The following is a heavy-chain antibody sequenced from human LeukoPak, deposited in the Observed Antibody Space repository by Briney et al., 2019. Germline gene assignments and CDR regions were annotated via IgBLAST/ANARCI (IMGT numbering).Heavy chain of an antibody. D-gene: IGHD3-10*01. CDR1: GGSFSGYY. V-gene: IGHV4-34*01. Sequence: SETLSLTCAVYGGSFSGYYWSWIRQPPGKGLEWMGEINHSGSTNYNPSLKSRVTISVDTSKTQFSLKLSSVTAADTAVYYCARGPLWFGELFHDYWGQGTLVTVSS. J-gene: IGHJ4*02. CDR2: INHSGST. CDR3: ARGPLWFGELFHDY.